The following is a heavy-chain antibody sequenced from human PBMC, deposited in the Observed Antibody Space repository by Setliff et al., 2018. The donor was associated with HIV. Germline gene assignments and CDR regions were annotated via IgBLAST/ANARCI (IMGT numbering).Heavy chain of an antibody. V-gene: IGHV4-61*09. CDR1: GDSISSGSYY. J-gene: IGHJ5*01. CDR2: IYSTDTT. CDR3: ARDRGYCDNISCQEWFDS. Sequence: KSSETLSLTCTVSGDSISSGSYYWTWIRQSAGKGLEWIGHIYSTDTTNYNPSLENRVTISVDTSKNQFSLKLRSVTAADTAVYYCARDRGYCDNISCQEWFDSWGQGTLVTVSS. D-gene: IGHD2-2*01.